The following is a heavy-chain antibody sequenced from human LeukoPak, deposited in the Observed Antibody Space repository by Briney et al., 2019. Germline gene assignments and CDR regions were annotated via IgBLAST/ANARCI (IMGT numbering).Heavy chain of an antibody. CDR1: GFTFSHFG. CDR3: ARPNDYGDYRYFDL. D-gene: IGHD4-17*01. J-gene: IGHJ2*01. CDR2: ISYDGNDK. Sequence: GGSLRLYCAASGFTFSHFGMHWVRQAPGKGLEWVTAISYDGNDKYYADSVKGRFSISRDNSRNRMYLQMSSLRPEDTAVYYCARPNDYGDYRYFDLWGRGTLVTVFS. V-gene: IGHV3-30*13.